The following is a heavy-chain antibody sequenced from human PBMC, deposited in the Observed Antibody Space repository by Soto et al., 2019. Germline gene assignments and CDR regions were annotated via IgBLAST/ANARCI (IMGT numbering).Heavy chain of an antibody. Sequence: GGSLRLSCAASGFTFSSYAMHWVRQAPGKGLEWVAVISYDGSNKYYADSVKGRFTISRDNSKNTLYLQMNSLRAEDTAVYYCARAGVWFGELNSPYYGMDVWGQGTTVTVSS. CDR1: GFTFSSYA. CDR2: ISYDGSNK. V-gene: IGHV3-30-3*01. J-gene: IGHJ6*02. D-gene: IGHD3-10*01. CDR3: ARAGVWFGELNSPYYGMDV.